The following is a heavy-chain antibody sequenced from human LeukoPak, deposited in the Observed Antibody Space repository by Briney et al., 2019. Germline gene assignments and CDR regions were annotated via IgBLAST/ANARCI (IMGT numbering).Heavy chain of an antibody. CDR2: IYPGDSDT. Sequence: HGDSLKISCKGSGYSFTSYRIGWVRQMPGKGLEWMEIIYPGDSDTRYSPSFQGQVTISADKSISTAYLQWSSLKASDTAMYYCARLPYGSYYFDYWGQGTLVTVSS. D-gene: IGHD3-10*01. CDR3: ARLPYGSYYFDY. J-gene: IGHJ4*02. V-gene: IGHV5-51*01. CDR1: GYSFTSYR.